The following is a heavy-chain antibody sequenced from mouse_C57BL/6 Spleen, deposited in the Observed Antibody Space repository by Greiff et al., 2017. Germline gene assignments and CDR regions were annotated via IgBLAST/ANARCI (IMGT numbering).Heavy chain of an antibody. CDR2: IHPNSGST. Sequence: QVQLQQPGAELVKPGASVKLSCKASGYTFTSYWMHWVKQRPGQGLEWIGMIHPNSGSTNYNEKFKSKATLTVDKSSSTAYMQLSSLTSADSAVYYCARSDYYGSSSYWYFDVWGTGTTVTVSS. CDR3: ARSDYYGSSSYWYFDV. V-gene: IGHV1-64*01. CDR1: GYTFTSYW. D-gene: IGHD1-1*01. J-gene: IGHJ1*03.